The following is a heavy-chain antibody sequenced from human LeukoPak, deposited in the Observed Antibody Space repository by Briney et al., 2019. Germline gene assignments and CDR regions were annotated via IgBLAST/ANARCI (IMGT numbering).Heavy chain of an antibody. CDR1: GGTFSSYA. V-gene: IGHV1-69*04. CDR3: ARDEGYYDSSGYDY. CDR2: IIPILGIA. J-gene: IGHJ4*02. Sequence: SVKVSCKASGGTFSSYAISWVRQAPGQGLEWMGRIIPILGIANYAQKFQGRVTITADKSTSTAYMELSSLRSEDTAVYYCARDEGYYDSSGYDYWGQGTLVTVSS. D-gene: IGHD3-22*01.